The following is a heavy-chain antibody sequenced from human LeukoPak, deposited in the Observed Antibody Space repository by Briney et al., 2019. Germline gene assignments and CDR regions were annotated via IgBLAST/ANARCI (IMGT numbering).Heavy chain of an antibody. D-gene: IGHD4-23*01. V-gene: IGHV3-7*05. Sequence: GGSLRLSCVASGFTFSRYWMTWVRQAPGKGLEWVANIKEDGSEKNYVDSVRGRFTVSRDNANYSLYLQMTSLRAEDTAVYYCARDLGGRGIPVYYFDYWGQGTQVTVSS. CDR1: GFTFSRYW. CDR3: ARDLGGRGIPVYYFDY. CDR2: IKEDGSEK. J-gene: IGHJ4*02.